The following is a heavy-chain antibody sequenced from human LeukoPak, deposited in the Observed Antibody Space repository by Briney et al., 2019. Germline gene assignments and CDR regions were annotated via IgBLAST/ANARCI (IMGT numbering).Heavy chain of an antibody. J-gene: IGHJ4*02. CDR2: ISSSSSYI. CDR3: ARASLSDFWSGYYGVYFDY. V-gene: IGHV3-21*01. Sequence: GGSLRLSCAASGFTFSSYSMNWVRQAPGKGLEWVSSISSSSSYIYYADSVKGRFTISRDNAKNSLYLQMNSLRAEDTAVYYCARASLSDFWSGYYGVYFDYWGQGTLVTVSS. D-gene: IGHD3-3*01. CDR1: GFTFSSYS.